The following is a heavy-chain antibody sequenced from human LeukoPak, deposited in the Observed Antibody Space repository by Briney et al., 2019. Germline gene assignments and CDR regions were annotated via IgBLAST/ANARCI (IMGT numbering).Heavy chain of an antibody. Sequence: PGGSLRLSCAASGFTFSSYAMSWVLQAPGKGLEWVSAISGSGGSTYYADSVKGRFTISRDNSKNTLYLQMNSLRAEDTAVYYCAKYRSSWYDMYYFDYWGQGTLVTVSS. CDR1: GFTFSSYA. D-gene: IGHD6-13*01. CDR2: ISGSGGST. J-gene: IGHJ4*02. V-gene: IGHV3-23*01. CDR3: AKYRSSWYDMYYFDY.